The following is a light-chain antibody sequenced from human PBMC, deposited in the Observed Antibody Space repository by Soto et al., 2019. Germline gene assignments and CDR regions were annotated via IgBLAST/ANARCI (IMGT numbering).Light chain of an antibody. CDR1: SSDVGAYNY. V-gene: IGLV2-14*03. Sequence: QSVLTQPASVSGSPGQSITISCTGTSSDVGAYNYVSWYQQHPGKVPKLMIYDVSDRPSGVSNRFSDSKSGNTASLTISGLQAEDEADYYCSSFTRSNSYVFGTGTKLTVL. J-gene: IGLJ1*01. CDR2: DVS. CDR3: SSFTRSNSYV.